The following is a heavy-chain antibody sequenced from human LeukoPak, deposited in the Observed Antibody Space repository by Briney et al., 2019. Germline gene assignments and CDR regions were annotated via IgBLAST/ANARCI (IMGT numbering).Heavy chain of an antibody. CDR3: AKNYYDSSGYYFLYAFDI. D-gene: IGHD3-22*01. V-gene: IGHV3-33*06. CDR1: GFTFSSYG. CDR2: IWYDGSNK. Sequence: GRSLRLSCAASGFTFSSYGMHWVRQAPGKGLEWVAVIWYDGSNKYYADSVKGRFTISRDNSKNTLYLQVNSLRAEDTAVYYCAKNYYDSSGYYFLYAFDIWGQGTMVTVSS. J-gene: IGHJ3*02.